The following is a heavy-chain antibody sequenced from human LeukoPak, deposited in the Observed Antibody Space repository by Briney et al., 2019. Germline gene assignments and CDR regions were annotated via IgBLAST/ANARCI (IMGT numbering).Heavy chain of an antibody. D-gene: IGHD3-22*01. CDR2: IKTDGSEK. CDR1: GFTFSNYW. CDR3: ATYSSLNRREFQF. J-gene: IGHJ1*01. Sequence: GGSLRLSCEGSGFTFSNYWTGWVRQAPGKGLQWVANIKTDGSEKYYVDSVKGRFTISRDNAKNSLYLQMNSLRAEDTAVYYCATYSSLNRREFQFWGQGTLLTVSS. V-gene: IGHV3-7*01.